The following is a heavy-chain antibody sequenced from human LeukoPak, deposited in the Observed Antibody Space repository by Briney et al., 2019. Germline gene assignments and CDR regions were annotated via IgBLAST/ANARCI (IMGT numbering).Heavy chain of an antibody. CDR3: STIYDSSGYYHS. CDR2: INHSGST. D-gene: IGHD3-22*01. V-gene: IGHV4-34*01. Sequence: SSETLSLTCAVYGGSFSGYYWSWIRQPPGKGLEWIGEINHSGSTNYNPSLKSRVTISVDTSKNQFSLKLSSVTAADTAVYYCSTIYDSSGYYHSWGQGTLVTVSS. J-gene: IGHJ4*02. CDR1: GGSFSGYY.